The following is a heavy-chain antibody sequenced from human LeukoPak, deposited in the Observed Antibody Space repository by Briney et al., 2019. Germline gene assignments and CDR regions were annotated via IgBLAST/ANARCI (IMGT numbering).Heavy chain of an antibody. Sequence: GGSLRPSCAPSGFTFSDYYRSWIRQPPGRGLGWVSSISSSGSTIYYADSVKGRFTISRDNAKTSLYLKMNSLRAEDTAVYYCARVAATDRHDAFDIWGQGTMVTVSS. CDR1: GFTFSDYY. D-gene: IGHD2-15*01. CDR2: ISSSGSTI. J-gene: IGHJ3*02. V-gene: IGHV3-11*01. CDR3: ARVAATDRHDAFDI.